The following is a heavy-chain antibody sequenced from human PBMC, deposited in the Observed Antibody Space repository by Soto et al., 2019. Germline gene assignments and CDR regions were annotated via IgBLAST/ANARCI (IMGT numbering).Heavy chain of an antibody. CDR3: AKATHYGDYYFDY. Sequence: EVQLLESGGGLVQQGGSLRLSCAASGFTFDSYDMNWVRQAPGKGVEWVSGISASGASIFYTDSVKGRFSISRDNSRNTLFLQMDSLRAEDTAVYYCAKATHYGDYYFDYWGQGTQVTVSS. J-gene: IGHJ4*02. CDR2: ISASGASI. D-gene: IGHD4-17*01. CDR1: GFTFDSYD. V-gene: IGHV3-23*01.